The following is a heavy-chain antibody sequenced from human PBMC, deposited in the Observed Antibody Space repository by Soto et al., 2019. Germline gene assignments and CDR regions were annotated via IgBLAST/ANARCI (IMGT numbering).Heavy chain of an antibody. Sequence: VPLVESGGGLIQAGGSRRLSCRVSGFSVSTNYMAWVRQVPGKGLEWASVLYSSGQTYDPDSVQGRFTISRDNSKNTVYLQMSSLRVEDTGVYSCARIYGSGVVDFWGQGSLITVSS. V-gene: IGHV3-53*01. CDR1: GFSVSTNY. CDR3: ARIYGSGVVDF. CDR2: LYSSGQT. J-gene: IGHJ4*02. D-gene: IGHD3-10*01.